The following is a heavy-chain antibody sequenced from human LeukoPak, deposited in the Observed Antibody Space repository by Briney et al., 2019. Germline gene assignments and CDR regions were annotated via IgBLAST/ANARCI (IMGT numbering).Heavy chain of an antibody. D-gene: IGHD2-21*02. CDR3: ASPRGVVTAIPFDH. CDR1: GGTFSSYA. CDR2: IIPIFGTA. J-gene: IGHJ4*02. Sequence: ASVKVSCKASGGTFSSYAISWVRQAPGQGLEWMGGIIPIFGTANYAQKFQGRVTITADKSTSTAYMELSSLRSEGTAVYYCASPRGVVTAIPFDHWGQGTLVTVSS. V-gene: IGHV1-69*06.